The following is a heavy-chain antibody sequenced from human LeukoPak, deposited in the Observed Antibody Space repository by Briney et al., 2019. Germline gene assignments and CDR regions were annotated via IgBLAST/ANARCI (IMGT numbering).Heavy chain of an antibody. CDR2: INHSGST. J-gene: IGHJ4*02. V-gene: IGHV4-34*01. CDR1: GGSFSGYY. CDR3: ARGRFRSLIDY. Sequence: SETLSLTCAVYGGSFSGYYWSWIRQPPGKGLEWIGEINHSGSTNYNPSLKSRVTISVDTSKNQFSLKLSSATAADTAVYYCARGRFRSLIDYWGQGTLVTVSS.